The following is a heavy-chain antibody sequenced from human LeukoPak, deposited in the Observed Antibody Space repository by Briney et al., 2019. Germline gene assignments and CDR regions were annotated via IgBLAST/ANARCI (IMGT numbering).Heavy chain of an antibody. CDR2: ISGSGDDP. J-gene: IGHJ5*02. CDR3: AKQFVDI. D-gene: IGHD5-24*01. CDR1: GFTFSSHS. V-gene: IGHV3-23*01. Sequence: GGSLSLSCAASGFTFSSHSMNWVRQAPGKGLEWVSSISGSGDDPSYADSVKGRFTISRDNSRNTLYLQMNSLRAEDTAVYYCAKQFVDIWGQGTLVTVSS.